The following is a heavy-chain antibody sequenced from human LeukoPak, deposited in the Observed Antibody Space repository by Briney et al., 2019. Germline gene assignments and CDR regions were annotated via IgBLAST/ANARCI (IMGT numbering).Heavy chain of an antibody. Sequence: GGSLRLSCAASGFTFSGYWMSWVRQTPEKGLEWVANIKQDGYEKYYVDSVKGRFTISRDNSKSTLCLQMNSLRAEDTAVYYCARDLTPGAFDIWGRGTMVTVSS. CDR2: IKQDGYEK. CDR1: GFTFSGYW. J-gene: IGHJ3*02. CDR3: ARDLTPGAFDI. D-gene: IGHD3-9*01. V-gene: IGHV3-7*03.